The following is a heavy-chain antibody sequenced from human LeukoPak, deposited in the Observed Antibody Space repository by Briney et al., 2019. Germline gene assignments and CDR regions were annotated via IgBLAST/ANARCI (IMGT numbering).Heavy chain of an antibody. CDR1: GGSVSSGSYY. J-gene: IGHJ6*03. CDR3: ARGPPYYDFWSGYYTDYYYYMDV. D-gene: IGHD3-3*01. V-gene: IGHV4-61*01. Sequence: AETLSLTCTVSGGSVSSGSYYWSWIRQPPGKGLEWIGYMYYSGSTNYNPSLKSRVTISVDTSKNQFSLKLSSVTAADTAVYYCARGPPYYDFWSGYYTDYYYYMDVWGKGTTVTVSS. CDR2: MYYSGST.